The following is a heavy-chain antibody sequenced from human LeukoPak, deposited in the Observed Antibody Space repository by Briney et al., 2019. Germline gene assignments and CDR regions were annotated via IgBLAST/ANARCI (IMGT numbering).Heavy chain of an antibody. CDR3: AKPSLPAALNY. Sequence: GGSLRLSCVVSGFSINNNGLSWFRQAPGKGLEWVSDMSGVGNTYYAESVKGRFTISRDNSKNTLYLQMNSLRAEDTAVYYCAKPSLPAALNYWGQGTLVTVSS. V-gene: IGHV3-23*01. J-gene: IGHJ4*02. CDR2: MSGVGNT. CDR1: GFSINNNG.